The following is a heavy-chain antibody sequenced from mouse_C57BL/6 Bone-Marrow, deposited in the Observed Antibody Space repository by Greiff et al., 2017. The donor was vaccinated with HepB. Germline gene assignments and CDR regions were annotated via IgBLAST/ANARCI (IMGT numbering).Heavy chain of an antibody. J-gene: IGHJ2*01. D-gene: IGHD3-2*02. Sequence: QVQLQQPGAELVRPGSSVKLSCTASGYTFTSYWMHWVKQRPIQGLEWIGNIDPSDSETHYNQKFKDKATLTVDNSSSTAYMQLSSLTSEDSAVYYCAIGGPSGYVGYWGQGTTLTVSS. CDR2: IDPSDSET. CDR3: AIGGPSGYVGY. CDR1: GYTFTSYW. V-gene: IGHV1-52*01.